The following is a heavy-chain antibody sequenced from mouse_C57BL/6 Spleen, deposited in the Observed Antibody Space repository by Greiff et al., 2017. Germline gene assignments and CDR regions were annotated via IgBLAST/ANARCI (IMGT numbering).Heavy chain of an antibody. CDR1: GFTFSDYY. J-gene: IGHJ2*01. CDR3: ARDTFIPLDY. V-gene: IGHV5-16*01. Sequence: DVKLVESEGGLVQPGSSMKLSCTASGFTFSDYYMAWVRQVPEKGLEWVANINYDGSSTYYLDSLKSRFIISRDNAKNILYLQMSSLKSEDTATYYCARDTFIPLDYWGQGTTLTVSS. D-gene: IGHD1-1*01. CDR2: INYDGSST.